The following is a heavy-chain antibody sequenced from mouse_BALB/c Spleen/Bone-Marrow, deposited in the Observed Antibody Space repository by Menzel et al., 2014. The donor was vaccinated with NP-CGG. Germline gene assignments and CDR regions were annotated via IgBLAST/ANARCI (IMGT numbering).Heavy chain of an antibody. J-gene: IGHJ2*01. D-gene: IGHD2-14*01. Sequence: QVQLKESGAELAKPGASVKVSCKASGYTFTSYWMHWVKQRPGQGLEWIGYINPSTGYTEYNQKFKDKATLTADKSSSTAYMQLSSLTSEDSAVYYCARHYRYYFDYWGQGTTLTVSS. CDR2: INPSTGYT. V-gene: IGHV1-7*01. CDR3: ARHYRYYFDY. CDR1: GYTFTSYW.